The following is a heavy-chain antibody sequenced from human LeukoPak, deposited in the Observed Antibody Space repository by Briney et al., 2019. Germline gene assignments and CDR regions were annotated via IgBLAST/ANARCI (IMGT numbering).Heavy chain of an antibody. V-gene: IGHV4-34*01. Sequence: PSETLSLTCAGYGGSFSGYYWSWIRQPPGKGLEWIGEINHSGSTNYNPSLKSRVTISVDTSKNQFSLKLSSVTAADTAVYYCARVPVGYCSSTSCYGVSDYWGQGTLVTVSS. J-gene: IGHJ4*02. D-gene: IGHD2-2*01. CDR3: ARVPVGYCSSTSCYGVSDY. CDR1: GGSFSGYY. CDR2: INHSGST.